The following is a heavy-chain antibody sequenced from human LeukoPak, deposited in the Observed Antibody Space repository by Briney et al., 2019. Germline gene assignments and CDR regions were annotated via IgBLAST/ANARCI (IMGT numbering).Heavy chain of an antibody. CDR2: IHDSGRT. CDR3: ASDSRGYFHPYY. V-gene: IGHV4-4*02. D-gene: IGHD3-22*01. CDR1: GGSITNTNY. J-gene: IGHJ4*02. Sequence: PSETLSLTCGVSGGSITNTNYWTWVRQSPGKGLEWIANIHDSGRTNYNPSLESRVTISVDTSKHQFSLNLRSVTAADTAVYYCASDSRGYFHPYYWGQGNLVTVSS.